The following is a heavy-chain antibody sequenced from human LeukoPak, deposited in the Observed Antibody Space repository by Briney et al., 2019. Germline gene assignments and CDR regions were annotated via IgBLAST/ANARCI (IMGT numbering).Heavy chain of an antibody. D-gene: IGHD3-22*01. CDR2: FNWNGGST. CDR3: AKDSYYYDSSGYPILEYYFDY. V-gene: IGHV3-20*04. CDR1: GFTLDDYG. Sequence: GGSLTLSCADSGFTLDDYGMSWVRQAPGKGLEWVSGFNWNGGSTVYADSVKGRFTISRDNAQNSVYLPMNRLRAEHPAFYYCAKDSYYYDSSGYPILEYYFDYWGQGTLVTVSS. J-gene: IGHJ4*02.